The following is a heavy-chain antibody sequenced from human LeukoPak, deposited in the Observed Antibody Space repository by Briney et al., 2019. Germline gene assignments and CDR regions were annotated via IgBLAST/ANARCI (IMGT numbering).Heavy chain of an antibody. Sequence: GESLRLSCAASGFTFSSYSMNWVRQAPGKGLEWVSYISSASNTIYYADSVKCRFTIYRDNAKTSLYLQMNSLRAEDTAMYYCARDGWFGDYNWFDPWGQGTLVTVSS. CDR3: ARDGWFGDYNWFDP. J-gene: IGHJ5*02. V-gene: IGHV3-48*01. CDR2: ISSASNTI. CDR1: GFTFSSYS. D-gene: IGHD3-10*01.